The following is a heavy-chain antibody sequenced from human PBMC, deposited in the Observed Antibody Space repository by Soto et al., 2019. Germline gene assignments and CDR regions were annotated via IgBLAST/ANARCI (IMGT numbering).Heavy chain of an antibody. Sequence: QVQLVQSGAEVKKPGASVKVSCKASGYTFTSYYMHWVRQAPGQGLEWMGIINPSGGSTSYAQKFQGRVTMTRETSTSTVYMELSSLRSEDTAVYYCARDLGLNWNYADDAFDIWGQGTMVTVSS. CDR2: INPSGGST. CDR3: ARDLGLNWNYADDAFDI. V-gene: IGHV1-46*01. D-gene: IGHD1-7*01. J-gene: IGHJ3*02. CDR1: GYTFTSYY.